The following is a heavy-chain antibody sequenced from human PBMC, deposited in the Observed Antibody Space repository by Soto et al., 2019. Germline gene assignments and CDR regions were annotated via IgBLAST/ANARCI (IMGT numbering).Heavy chain of an antibody. CDR2: IHYSGST. CDR3: ARWWFGEFFDY. Sequence: SETLSLTCTVSGGSISSGDYYWSWIRQPPGKGLEWIGYIHYSGSTYYNPSLKSRVTISVDASKNQFSLKLSSVTAADTAVYYCARWWFGEFFDYWGQGTLVTVSS. J-gene: IGHJ4*02. D-gene: IGHD3-10*01. V-gene: IGHV4-30-4*01. CDR1: GGSISSGDYY.